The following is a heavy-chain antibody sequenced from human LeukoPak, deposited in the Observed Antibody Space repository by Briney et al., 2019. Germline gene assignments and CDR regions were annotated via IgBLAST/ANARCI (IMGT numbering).Heavy chain of an antibody. D-gene: IGHD3-10*01. V-gene: IGHV3-7*01. CDR2: IRQDGSEK. J-gene: IGHJ4*02. Sequence: PGGSLRLSCVASGFSFSSHWMTWVRQAPGKGLEWVANIRQDGSEKYYVDSVQGRFTISRDNAKNSLFLQMNSLRAEDTAIYYCASGVYYLDYWGQGTLVTVSS. CDR1: GFSFSSHW. CDR3: ASGVYYLDY.